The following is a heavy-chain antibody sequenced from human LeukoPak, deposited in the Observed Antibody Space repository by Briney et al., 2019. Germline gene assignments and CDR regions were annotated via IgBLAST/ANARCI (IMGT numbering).Heavy chain of an antibody. D-gene: IGHD4-17*01. V-gene: IGHV3-23*01. J-gene: IGHJ1*01. Sequence: GGSLRLSCAASGFTFSSYAMSWVRQAPRKGLEWVSVISGSGGSTYYADSVKGRFTISRDNSKNTLYLQMNSLRAEDTAVYYCAKEIYGDSTGGRFQHWGQGTLVTVSS. CDR1: GFTFSSYA. CDR3: AKEIYGDSTGGRFQH. CDR2: ISGSGGST.